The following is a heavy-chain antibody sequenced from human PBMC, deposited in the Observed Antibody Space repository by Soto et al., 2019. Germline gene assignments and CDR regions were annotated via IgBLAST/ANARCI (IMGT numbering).Heavy chain of an antibody. Sequence: EVQLVQSGAEVKTPGESLKISCQGSGYSFTNYWIGWVRQMPGKGLELMGIIYAGDSDTRYSPSFKGQVTISADKSISTASVQLSSLKASDTAMYYCARPRYDPHAFSPYYFDYWVQGTLVTVSS. CDR3: ARPRYDPHAFSPYYFDY. V-gene: IGHV5-51*01. D-gene: IGHD3-22*01. J-gene: IGHJ4*02. CDR2: IYAGDSDT. CDR1: GYSFTNYW.